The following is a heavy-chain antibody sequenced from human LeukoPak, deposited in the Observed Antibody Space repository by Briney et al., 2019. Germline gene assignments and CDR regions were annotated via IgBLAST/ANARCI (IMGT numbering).Heavy chain of an antibody. CDR1: GFTFSSYW. CDR2: INSDGSST. V-gene: IGHV3-74*01. CDR3: ASFGDYAYY. D-gene: IGHD4-17*01. J-gene: IGHJ4*02. Sequence: GGSLRLSCAASGFTFSSYWMHWVRQAPENGLVWVSRINSDGSSTSYADSVKGRFTISRDNAKNTLYLQMNSLRAEDTAVYYCASFGDYAYYWGQGTPVTVSS.